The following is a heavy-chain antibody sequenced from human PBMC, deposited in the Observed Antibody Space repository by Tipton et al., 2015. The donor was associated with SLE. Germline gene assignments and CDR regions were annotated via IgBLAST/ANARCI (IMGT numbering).Heavy chain of an antibody. Sequence: TLSLTCTVSGGSISSHYWSWIRQPPGKVLEWIGYIDDSGNADYTPSLKSRVTISVDTSKNQFSLKLSSVTAADTAVYYCASMIVVIPVEARRDGMDVWGQGTTVTVSS. D-gene: IGHD2-2*01. J-gene: IGHJ6*02. V-gene: IGHV4-59*11. CDR3: ASMIVVIPVEARRDGMDV. CDR2: IDDSGNA. CDR1: GGSISSHY.